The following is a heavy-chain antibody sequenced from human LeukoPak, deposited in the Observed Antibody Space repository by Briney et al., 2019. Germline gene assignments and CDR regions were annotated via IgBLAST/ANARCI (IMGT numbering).Heavy chain of an antibody. Sequence: PGGSLRLSCAASGFTFSSYEMNWVRQAPGKGLEWVSVIYGGGSTYYADSVKGRFTISRDNSKNTLYLQMDSLRAEDTAMYYCARDRVTRGYSYGIPLYGMDVWGQGTSVTVSS. CDR2: IYGGGST. J-gene: IGHJ6*02. D-gene: IGHD5-18*01. CDR1: GFTFSSYE. CDR3: ARDRVTRGYSYGIPLYGMDV. V-gene: IGHV3-53*01.